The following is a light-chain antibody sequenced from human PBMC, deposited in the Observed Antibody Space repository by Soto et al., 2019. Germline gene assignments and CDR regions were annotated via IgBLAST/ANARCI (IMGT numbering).Light chain of an antibody. CDR3: QQYSEWPLT. CDR2: ATS. J-gene: IGKJ4*01. V-gene: IGKV3-15*01. CDR1: QRVSSK. Sequence: EIVMTQSPATLSVSPGERATLSCRASQRVSSKLAWFQQQPGRAPRLLIYATSARATGIPARFSGSGSGTEFTLTISSRQSEDFAVYYCQQYSEWPLTFGGGTRVEIK.